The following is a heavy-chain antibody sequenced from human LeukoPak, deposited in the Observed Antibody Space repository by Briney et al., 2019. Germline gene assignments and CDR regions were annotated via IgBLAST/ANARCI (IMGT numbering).Heavy chain of an antibody. Sequence: ASVKVSCKASGYTFAGYYMHWVRQAPGQGLEWMGWINPNSGGTNYAQKFQGWVTMTRDTSISTAYMELSRLRSDDTAVYHCARAVGFNWFDPWGQGTLVTVSS. CDR1: GYTFAGYY. CDR2: INPNSGGT. D-gene: IGHD2-15*01. J-gene: IGHJ5*02. V-gene: IGHV1-2*04. CDR3: ARAVGFNWFDP.